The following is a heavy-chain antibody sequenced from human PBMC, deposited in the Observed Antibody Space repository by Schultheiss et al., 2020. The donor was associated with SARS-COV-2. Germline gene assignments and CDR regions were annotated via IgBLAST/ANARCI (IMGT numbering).Heavy chain of an antibody. J-gene: IGHJ4*02. CDR1: GYSISSGYY. Sequence: SETLSLTCTVSGYSISSGYYWGWIRQPPGKGLEWIGSIYYSGSTYYNPSLKSRVTISVDTSKNQFSLKLSSVTAADTAVYYCARGDFLEWLPYYFDYWGQGTLVTVSS. D-gene: IGHD3-3*01. V-gene: IGHV4-38-2*02. CDR2: IYYSGST. CDR3: ARGDFLEWLPYYFDY.